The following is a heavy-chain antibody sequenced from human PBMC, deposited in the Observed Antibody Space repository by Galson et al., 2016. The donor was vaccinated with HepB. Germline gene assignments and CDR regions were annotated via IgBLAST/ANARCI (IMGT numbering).Heavy chain of an antibody. CDR2: IGTDGDT. CDR1: GFTFSSYD. V-gene: IGHV3-13*04. CDR3: ARGAARPGDWYFDL. J-gene: IGHJ2*01. Sequence: SLRLSCAASGFTFSSYDMHWVRQATGKGLEWVSTIGTDGDTYYQGSVKGRFTPSSENAKNSLYLQMNSLRGGDTAVYYSARGAARPGDWYFDLWGRGTLVTVSS. D-gene: IGHD6-6*01.